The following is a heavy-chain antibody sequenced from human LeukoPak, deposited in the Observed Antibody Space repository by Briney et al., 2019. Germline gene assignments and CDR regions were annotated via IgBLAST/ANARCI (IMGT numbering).Heavy chain of an antibody. D-gene: IGHD2-2*02. CDR3: ARGVPAAIGWFDP. V-gene: IGHV4-59*12. CDR1: GGSISSYY. Sequence: PSETLSLTCTVSGGSISSYYWSWIRQPPGKGLEWIGYIYYSGSTNYNPSLKSRVTMSVDTSKNQFSLKLSSVTAADTAVYYCARGVPAAIGWFDPWGQGTLVTVSS. J-gene: IGHJ5*02. CDR2: IYYSGST.